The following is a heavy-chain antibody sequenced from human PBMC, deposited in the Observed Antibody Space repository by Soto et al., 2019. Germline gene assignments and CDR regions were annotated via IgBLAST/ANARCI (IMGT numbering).Heavy chain of an antibody. D-gene: IGHD1-26*01. CDR2: ISGSGDYT. CDR3: ANFLAGSTETVPGAEDAFDI. CDR1: GFTFSNYA. J-gene: IGHJ3*02. Sequence: EVQLLESGGGLVQPGGSLRLSCAASGFTFSNYAMSWVRQAPGKGLEWVSAISGSGDYTFYADSVKGRFTISRDNAKNKVNLQMNDLRAEDTAVYYCANFLAGSTETVPGAEDAFDIWGQGAMVTVSS. V-gene: IGHV3-23*01.